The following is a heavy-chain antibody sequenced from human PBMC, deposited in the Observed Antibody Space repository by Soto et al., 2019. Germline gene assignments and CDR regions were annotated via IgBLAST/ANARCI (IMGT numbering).Heavy chain of an antibody. CDR2: ISGSGGST. J-gene: IGHJ4*02. Sequence: EVQLLESGGGLVQPGGSLRLSCAASGFTFSSYARRWVRQAPGKGLEWVSAISGSGGSTYYADSLKGRFTISRDNSKNTLYLQMNSLRAEDTAVYYCARRGSGSYYDYWGQGTLVTVSS. D-gene: IGHD1-26*01. CDR3: ARRGSGSYYDY. CDR1: GFTFSSYA. V-gene: IGHV3-23*01.